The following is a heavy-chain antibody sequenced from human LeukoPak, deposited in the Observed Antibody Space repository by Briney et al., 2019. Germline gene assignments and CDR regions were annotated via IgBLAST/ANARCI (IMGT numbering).Heavy chain of an antibody. V-gene: IGHV3-23*01. CDR3: AKGSSDSCYSFLDY. Sequence: GGSLRLSCAASGFTFSSYAMSWVRQAPGKGLEWISCITGSGGGTYYADSVKGRFTISRDKSKNTLYLQMNSLRAEDTALYYCAKGSSDSCYSFLDYWGQGTLVTVSS. CDR2: ITGSGGGT. CDR1: GFTFSSYA. D-gene: IGHD2-15*01. J-gene: IGHJ4*02.